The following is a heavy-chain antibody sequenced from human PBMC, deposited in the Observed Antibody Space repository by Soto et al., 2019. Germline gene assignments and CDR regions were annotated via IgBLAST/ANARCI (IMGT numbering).Heavy chain of an antibody. J-gene: IGHJ3*02. CDR3: AKHIDAFDI. Sequence: PGESLKISCKGSGYSFTSYWSDLVRQMPGKGLEWMGIIYPGDSDTRYSPSFQGQVTISADKSIRTAYLQWSSLRASDTAMYYCAKHIDAFDIWAQGTIVTVSS. CDR1: GYSFTSYW. V-gene: IGHV5-51*01. CDR2: IYPGDSDT.